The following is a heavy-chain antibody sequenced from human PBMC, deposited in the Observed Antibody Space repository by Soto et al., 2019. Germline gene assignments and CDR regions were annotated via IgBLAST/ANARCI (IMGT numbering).Heavy chain of an antibody. CDR2: ISSSSSYI. J-gene: IGHJ5*02. CDR1: GFTFSSYS. D-gene: IGHD1-7*01. CDR3: ARDASASTAGTYWFDP. V-gene: IGHV3-21*01. Sequence: GGSLRLSCAASGFTFSSYSMNWVRQAPGKGLEWVSSISSSSSYIYYADSVKGRFTISRDNAKNSLYLQMNSLRAEDTAVYYCARDASASTAGTYWFDPWGQGTLVTVSS.